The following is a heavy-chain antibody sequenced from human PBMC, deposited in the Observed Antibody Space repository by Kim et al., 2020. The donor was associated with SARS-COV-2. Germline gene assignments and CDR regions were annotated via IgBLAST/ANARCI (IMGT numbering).Heavy chain of an antibody. Sequence: GGSLRLSCAASGFTFSSYAMHWVRQAPGKGLEWVAVISYDGSNKYYADSVKGRFTISRDNSKNTLYLQMNSLRAEDTAVYYCARAGPTYYDGSGSYWDY. D-gene: IGHD3-10*01. CDR3: ARAGPTYYDGSGSYWDY. V-gene: IGHV3-30-3*01. CDR2: ISYDGSNK. CDR1: GFTFSSYA. J-gene: IGHJ4*01.